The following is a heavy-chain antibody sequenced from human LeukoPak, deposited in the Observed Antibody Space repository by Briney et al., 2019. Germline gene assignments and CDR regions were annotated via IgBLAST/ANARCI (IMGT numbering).Heavy chain of an antibody. V-gene: IGHV4-34*01. D-gene: IGHD2-15*01. CDR3: ARGGIVVVVAATSFDI. J-gene: IGHJ3*02. CDR2: INHSGST. CDR1: GGFFSGYY. Sequence: SETLSLTCAVYGGFFSGYYWSWIRQPPGKGLEWIGEINHSGSTNYNPSLKSRVTISVDTSKNQFSLKLSSVTAADTAVYYCARGGIVVVVAATSFDIWGQGTMVTVSS.